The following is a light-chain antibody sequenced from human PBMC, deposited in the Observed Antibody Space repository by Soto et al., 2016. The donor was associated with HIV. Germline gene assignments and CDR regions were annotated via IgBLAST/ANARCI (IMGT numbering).Light chain of an antibody. CDR2: DDR. J-gene: IGLJ3*02. CDR3: QVWDNSHDWV. Sequence: SYELTQPPSVSVAPGKTASIACGGNNIGNKNVHWYQHKSGQAPVLVVNDDRDRPSGIPERFSGSNSGNTATLTISRVEAGDEADYYCQVWDNSHDWVFGGGTKLTVL. CDR1: NIGNKN. V-gene: IGLV3-21*03.